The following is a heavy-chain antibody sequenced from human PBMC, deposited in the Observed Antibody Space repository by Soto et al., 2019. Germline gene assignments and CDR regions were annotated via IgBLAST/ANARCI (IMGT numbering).Heavy chain of an antibody. CDR1: GFSIRDYW. CDR2: INGDASST. V-gene: IGHV3-74*01. CDR3: ARDRSYAMEV. Sequence: LRLSCEASGFSIRDYWMHWFRQAPGEGLVWVSCINGDASSTTYADSVKGRFTISRDDAKNTVYLQMTSLRAEDTAVYFCARDRSYAMEVWGQGTRVTVSS. J-gene: IGHJ6*02.